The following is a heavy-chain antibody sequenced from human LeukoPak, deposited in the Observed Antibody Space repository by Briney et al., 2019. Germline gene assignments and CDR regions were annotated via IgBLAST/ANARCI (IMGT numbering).Heavy chain of an antibody. V-gene: IGHV1-8*01. Sequence: ASVKVSCKASGYTCTSYDINWVRQATGQGLEWMGWMNANSGNTGYAQKFQGRVTMTRDTSISTAYMEVSSLRSEDTAVYYCARGASRSFDSWGQGTLVTVSS. CDR3: ARGASRSFDS. CDR1: GYTCTSYD. CDR2: MNANSGNT. J-gene: IGHJ4*02.